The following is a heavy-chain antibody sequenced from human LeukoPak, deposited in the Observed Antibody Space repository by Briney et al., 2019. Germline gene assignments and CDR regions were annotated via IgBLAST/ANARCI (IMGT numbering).Heavy chain of an antibody. CDR1: GFTVSDNY. CDR3: TRATTVVTPRMLGYYYMDV. D-gene: IGHD4-23*01. J-gene: IGHJ6*03. V-gene: IGHV3-66*01. CDR2: IYRGGTT. Sequence: GGSLRLSCAASGFTVSDNYMSWVRQAPGKGLEWVSVIYRGGTTYYADSVKGRFTISRDNSKNTLYLQMNSLRAEDTAVYYCTRATTVVTPRMLGYYYMDVWGKGTTVTISS.